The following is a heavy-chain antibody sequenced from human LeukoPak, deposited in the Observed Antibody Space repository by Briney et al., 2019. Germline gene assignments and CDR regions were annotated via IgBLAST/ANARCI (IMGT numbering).Heavy chain of an antibody. CDR1: GGSISSHY. CDR3: ARVGGNNWFDP. V-gene: IGHV4-59*11. D-gene: IGHD1-1*01. J-gene: IGHJ5*02. Sequence: SETLSLTCTVSGGSISSHYWSWIRQPPGKGLEWIGYIYYSGSTNYNPSLKSRVTMSVDTSKNQFSLTLSSVTAADTAVYYCARVGGNNWFDPWGQGTLVTVSS. CDR2: IYYSGST.